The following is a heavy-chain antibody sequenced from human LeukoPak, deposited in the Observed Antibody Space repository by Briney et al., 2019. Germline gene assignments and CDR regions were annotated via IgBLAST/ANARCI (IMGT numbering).Heavy chain of an antibody. V-gene: IGHV1-69*13. D-gene: IGHD3-10*01. Sequence: SVKVSCKASGGTFSSYAISWVRQAPGQRLEWMGGIIPIFGTANYAQKFQGRVTITADESTSTAYMELSSLRSEDTAVYYCARDVIPYYYGSGSKYDWGQGTLVTVSS. CDR2: IIPIFGTA. CDR1: GGTFSSYA. CDR3: ARDVIPYYYGSGSKYD. J-gene: IGHJ4*02.